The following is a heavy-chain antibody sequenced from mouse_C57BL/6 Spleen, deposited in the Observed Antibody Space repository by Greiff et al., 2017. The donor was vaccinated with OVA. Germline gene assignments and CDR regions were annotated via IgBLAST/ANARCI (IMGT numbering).Heavy chain of an antibody. D-gene: IGHD2-3*01. Sequence: VQLQQPGAELVKPGASVKLSCKASGYTFTSYWMHWVKQRPGRGLEWIGRIDPNSGGTKYNEKFKSKATLTVDKPSSTAYMQLSSLTSDDSAVYYCAISWGYYVGDYYAMDYWGQGTSVTVSS. J-gene: IGHJ4*01. CDR3: AISWGYYVGDYYAMDY. CDR1: GYTFTSYW. CDR2: IDPNSGGT. V-gene: IGHV1-72*01.